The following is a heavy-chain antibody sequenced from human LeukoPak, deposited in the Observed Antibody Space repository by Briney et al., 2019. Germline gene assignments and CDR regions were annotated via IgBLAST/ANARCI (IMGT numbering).Heavy chain of an antibody. CDR1: GFAFSTYG. CDR2: ISGSGGST. D-gene: IGHD3-22*01. CDR3: AKDRGGVVVRAFDY. V-gene: IGHV3-23*01. J-gene: IGHJ4*02. Sequence: GGSLRLSCVASGFAFSTYGMTWVRQAPGKGLEWVSGISGSGGSTYYADSVKGRFTISRDNSKNTLYLQMNSLRVEDTAVYYCAKDRGGVVVRAFDYWGQGTLVTVSS.